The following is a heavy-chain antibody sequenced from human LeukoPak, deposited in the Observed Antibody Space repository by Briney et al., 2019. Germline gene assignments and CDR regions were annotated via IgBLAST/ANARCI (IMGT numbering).Heavy chain of an antibody. CDR2: ISSSSSYI. D-gene: IGHD6-13*01. Sequence: GGSLRLSCAASGFTLSSYSMNWVRQAPGKGLEWVSSISSSSSYIYYADSVKGRFTISRDNAKQLLYLQMNSLRAEDTAVYYCARVYSSSWYSGYLYMDVWGKGTTVTVSS. J-gene: IGHJ6*03. CDR3: ARVYSSSWYSGYLYMDV. CDR1: GFTLSSYS. V-gene: IGHV3-21*01.